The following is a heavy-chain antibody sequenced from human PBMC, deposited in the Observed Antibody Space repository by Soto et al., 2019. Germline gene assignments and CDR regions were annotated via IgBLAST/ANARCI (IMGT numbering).Heavy chain of an antibody. Sequence: VASVKVSCKVSGYTLTELSMHWVRQAPGKGLEWMGGFDPEDGETIYAQKFQGRVTMTEDTSTDTAYMELSSLRSEDTAVYYCATARRGYSGYPFDYWGQGTLVTVSS. CDR3: ATARRGYSGYPFDY. CDR2: FDPEDGET. D-gene: IGHD5-12*01. J-gene: IGHJ4*02. CDR1: GYTLTELS. V-gene: IGHV1-24*01.